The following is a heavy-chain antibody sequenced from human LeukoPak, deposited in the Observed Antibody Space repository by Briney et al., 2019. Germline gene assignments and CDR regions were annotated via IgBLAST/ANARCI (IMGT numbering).Heavy chain of an antibody. Sequence: GGSLRLSCAASGFTFSSYSMNWVRQAPGKGLEWVSSISSSSSYIYYADSVKGRFTISRDNAKNSLYLQMNSLRAEDTAVYYCAKSPTGYVPDRWGQGTLVTVSP. CDR3: AKSPTGYVPDR. V-gene: IGHV3-21*01. J-gene: IGHJ5*02. CDR2: ISSSSSYI. CDR1: GFTFSSYS. D-gene: IGHD3-9*01.